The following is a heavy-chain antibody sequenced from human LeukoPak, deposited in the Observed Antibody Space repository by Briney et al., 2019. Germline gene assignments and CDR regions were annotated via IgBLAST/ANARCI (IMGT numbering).Heavy chain of an antibody. CDR1: GGSVNSGSYY. D-gene: IGHD2-21*02. V-gene: IGHV4-61*01. CDR2: IYYTGIT. Sequence: SETLSLTCAVSGGSVNSGSYYWSWIRQHPGKGLEWIGYIYYTGITNYNPSLKSRVTISVDTSKNQFSLNLNSVAAADTAVYYCATSQCGSDCYLAGDYWGQGTLVTVSS. CDR3: ATSQCGSDCYLAGDY. J-gene: IGHJ4*02.